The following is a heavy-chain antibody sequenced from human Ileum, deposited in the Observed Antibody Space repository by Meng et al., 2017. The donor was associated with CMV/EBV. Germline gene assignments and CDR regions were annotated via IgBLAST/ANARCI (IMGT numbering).Heavy chain of an antibody. Sequence: ISSCTYYRGWVRQPPGKGLECIRTIYFRGNTSYNTSLKSPANISLDTSTNQFSLRLSSVTAADTAVYYCARDLLRYCSGDSCSLDYWGQGTLVTVSS. CDR1: ISSCTYY. CDR2: IYFRGNT. D-gene: IGHD2-21*01. V-gene: IGHV4-39*07. CDR3: ARDLLRYCSGDSCSLDY. J-gene: IGHJ4*02.